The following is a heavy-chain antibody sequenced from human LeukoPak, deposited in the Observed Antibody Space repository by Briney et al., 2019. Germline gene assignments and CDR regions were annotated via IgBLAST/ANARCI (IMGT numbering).Heavy chain of an antibody. V-gene: IGHV4-59*01. J-gene: IGHJ4*02. CDR2: VYYTGST. CDR1: GGSISNYY. Sequence: PSETLSLTCPVSGGSISNYYYWTWIRQLPGKGLEWIGYVYYTGSTNFNPSLKSRVTMSLATSRNQFSLKLTSLTAADTAVYYCARGAMATTPFFDYWGQGTLVTVSS. D-gene: IGHD5-24*01. CDR3: ARGAMATTPFFDY.